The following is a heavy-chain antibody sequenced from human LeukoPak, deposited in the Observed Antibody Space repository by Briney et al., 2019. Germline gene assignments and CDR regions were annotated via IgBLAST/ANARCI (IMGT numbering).Heavy chain of an antibody. V-gene: IGHV4-61*02. CDR3: ARDLYSSGLDY. J-gene: IGHJ4*02. CDR2: IYTSGST. Sequence: SETLSLTCTVSGGSISSGSYYWSWIRQPAGKGLEWIGRIYTSGSTNYNPSLKSRVTISVDTSKNQFSLKLSSVTAADTAVYYCARDLYSSGLDYWGQRTLVTVSS. D-gene: IGHD6-19*01. CDR1: GGSISSGSYY.